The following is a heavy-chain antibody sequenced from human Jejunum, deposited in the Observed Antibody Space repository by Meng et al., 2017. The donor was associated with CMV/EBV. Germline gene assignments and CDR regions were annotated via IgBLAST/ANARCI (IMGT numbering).Heavy chain of an antibody. V-gene: IGHV1-8*01. D-gene: IGHD2-15*01. CDR2: MNPNNGNT. J-gene: IGHJ6*02. CDR3: LLTPRRVGHGMDV. Sequence: SGNTFTSSDINWVRQATGQGLEWMGWMNPNNGNTGYGQKFQGRVTLTRNTAISTAYMELSSLRSEDTAVYYCLLTPRRVGHGMDVWGQGTTVTVSS. CDR1: GNTFTSSD.